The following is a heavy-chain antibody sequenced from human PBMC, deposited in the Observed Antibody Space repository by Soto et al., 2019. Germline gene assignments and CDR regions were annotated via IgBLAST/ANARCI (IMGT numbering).Heavy chain of an antibody. CDR1: GFTVSSTY. J-gene: IGHJ4*02. Sequence: PGGSLRLSCAASGFTVSSTYLTWVRQAPGKGLEWVAILYTGTDTVYADSVKGRFTISRDSSKNTFYLQMNSLRAEDTAMYFCARSRYNGTYSGRLLDYWGQGSLVTVSS. V-gene: IGHV3-53*01. CDR2: LYTGTDT. CDR3: ARSRYNGTYSGRLLDY. D-gene: IGHD1-1*01.